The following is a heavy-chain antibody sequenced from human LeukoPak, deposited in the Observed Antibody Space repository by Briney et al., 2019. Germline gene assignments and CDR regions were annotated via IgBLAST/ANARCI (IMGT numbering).Heavy chain of an antibody. CDR1: GSIFTSYW. Sequence: GASLQISCKGSGSIFTSYWIGWVRQLPGKGLEWMGIIYPGDSDTRYGPSFQGQVTISADKYISTAYLQWSSLKASDTAMYYCASTATLTGQFDYWGQGTLVTVSS. CDR2: IYPGDSDT. V-gene: IGHV5-51*01. J-gene: IGHJ4*02. CDR3: ASTATLTGQFDY. D-gene: IGHD7-27*01.